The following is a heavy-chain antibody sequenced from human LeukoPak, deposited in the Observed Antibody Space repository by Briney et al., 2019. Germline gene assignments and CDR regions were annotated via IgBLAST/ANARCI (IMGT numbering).Heavy chain of an antibody. D-gene: IGHD1-7*01. V-gene: IGHV3-30*02. Sequence: GGSLRLSCAASGFTFSSYGMHWVRQAPGKGLEWVAFIRYDGSNKYYADSVKGRFTISSDNSKNTLYLQMYSLRAEDTAVYYCAKDLAAGTTGGDWFDPWGQGTLVTVSS. CDR2: IRYDGSNK. CDR1: GFTFSSYG. J-gene: IGHJ5*02. CDR3: AKDLAAGTTGGDWFDP.